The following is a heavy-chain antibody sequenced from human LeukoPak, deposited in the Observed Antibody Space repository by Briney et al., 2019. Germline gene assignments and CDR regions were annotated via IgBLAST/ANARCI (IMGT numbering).Heavy chain of an antibody. D-gene: IGHD6-13*01. J-gene: IGHJ6*03. V-gene: IGHV4-4*07. CDR2: IYTSGST. Sequence: SETLSLTCTVSGGSISSYYWSWIRQPAGKGLEWIGRIYTSGSTNYNPSLKSRVTMSVDTSKNQFSLKLSSVTAAGTAVYYCARGQYSSSWSYYYYYMDVWGKGTTVTVSS. CDR3: ARGQYSSSWSYYYYYMDV. CDR1: GGSISSYY.